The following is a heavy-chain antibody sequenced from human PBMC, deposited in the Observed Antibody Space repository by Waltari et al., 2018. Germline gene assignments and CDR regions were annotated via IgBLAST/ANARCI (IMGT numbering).Heavy chain of an antibody. CDR2: IYYSGST. J-gene: IGHJ3*02. Sequence: QVQLQESGPGLVKPSETLSLTCTVSGGSISSYYWSWIRQPPGKGLEWIGYIYYSGSTNYNPSLKSRVTISVDTSKNQFSLKLSSVTTADTAVYYCARDTGSYSGYDYGAFDIWGQGTMVTVSS. CDR1: GGSISSYY. V-gene: IGHV4-59*01. D-gene: IGHD5-12*01. CDR3: ARDTGSYSGYDYGAFDI.